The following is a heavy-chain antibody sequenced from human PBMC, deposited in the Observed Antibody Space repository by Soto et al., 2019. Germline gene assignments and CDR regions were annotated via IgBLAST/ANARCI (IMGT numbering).Heavy chain of an antibody. J-gene: IGHJ4*02. CDR2: IYSSGST. Sequence: PSETLSLTCTVSGGSVSSDTHYWSWIRQPPGKRLEWVGFIYSSGSTNYNPSLKSRVTISVDLSKNQFSLRLSSVTTADTALYYCARTTAVPNTLRSRYFFDYWGQGTLVTVSS. V-gene: IGHV4-61*01. D-gene: IGHD4-17*01. CDR1: GGSVSSDTHY. CDR3: ARTTAVPNTLRSRYFFDY.